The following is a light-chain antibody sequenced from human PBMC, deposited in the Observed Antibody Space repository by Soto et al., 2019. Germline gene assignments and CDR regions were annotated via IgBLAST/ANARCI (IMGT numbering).Light chain of an antibody. Sequence: DIQLTQSPSFLSASVGDRVTITCRASQGISSYLAWYQQKPGKVPKLLIYAASTLQSGVPSRFSGSASGTEFTLTISSLQPEDFATYYCQQLNSSPITFGHGTRLEIK. J-gene: IGKJ5*01. CDR2: AAS. CDR1: QGISSY. V-gene: IGKV1-9*01. CDR3: QQLNSSPIT.